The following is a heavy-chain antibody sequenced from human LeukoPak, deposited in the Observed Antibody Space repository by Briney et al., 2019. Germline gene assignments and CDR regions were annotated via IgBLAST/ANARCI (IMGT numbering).Heavy chain of an antibody. CDR2: IYSGGST. CDR1: GFTVSSNY. Sequence: GGSLRPSCAASGFTVSSNYMSWVRQAPGKGLEWVSVIYSGGSTYYADSVKGRFTISRDNSKNTLYLQMNSLRAEDTAVYYCARKRSKAAFDIWGQGTMVTVSS. V-gene: IGHV3-66*01. CDR3: ARKRSKAAFDI. D-gene: IGHD1-26*01. J-gene: IGHJ3*02.